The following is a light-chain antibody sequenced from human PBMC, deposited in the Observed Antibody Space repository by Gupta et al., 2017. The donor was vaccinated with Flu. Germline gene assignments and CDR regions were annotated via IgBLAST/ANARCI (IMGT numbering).Light chain of an antibody. V-gene: IGKV3-11*01. CDR1: QSVSSY. CDR3: QQRSNSYT. Sequence: SPAILSLSQGESATRSCRDSQSVSSYLDWYQQKPGQAPRLLIYDASNRATGIPARFSGSGSGKDFTLTSSSREPEDFAVYYWQQRSNSYTFGQGTKVEIK. CDR2: DAS. J-gene: IGKJ2*01.